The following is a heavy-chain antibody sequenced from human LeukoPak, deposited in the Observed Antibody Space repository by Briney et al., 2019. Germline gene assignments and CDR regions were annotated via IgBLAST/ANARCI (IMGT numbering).Heavy chain of an antibody. V-gene: IGHV4-39*07. CDR3: ARAVGYYFDNSGPSKTVDY. CDR1: GGSIRSSNHY. Sequence: SETLSLTCTVSGGSIRSSNHYWGWIRQPPGEGLEWIGIIYPSGTTYYNASLKRRVTISVDTSKHQFSLKVTSVTAADTAVYYCARAVGYYFDNSGPSKTVDYWGQGTLVTVSS. J-gene: IGHJ4*02. CDR2: IYPSGTT. D-gene: IGHD3-22*01.